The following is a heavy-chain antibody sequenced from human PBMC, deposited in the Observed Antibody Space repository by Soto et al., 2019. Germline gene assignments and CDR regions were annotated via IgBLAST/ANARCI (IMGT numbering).Heavy chain of an antibody. D-gene: IGHD6-6*01. CDR2: IYYSGST. J-gene: IGHJ3*02. CDR3: ARGRRQRSIAARLDAFDI. Sequence: SETLSLTCTVSGGSISSYYWSWIRQPPGKGLEWIGYIYYSGSTNYNPSLKSRVTISVDTSKNQFSLKLSSVTAADTAVYYCARGRRQRSIAARLDAFDIWGQGTMGTVS. CDR1: GGSISSYY. V-gene: IGHV4-59*01.